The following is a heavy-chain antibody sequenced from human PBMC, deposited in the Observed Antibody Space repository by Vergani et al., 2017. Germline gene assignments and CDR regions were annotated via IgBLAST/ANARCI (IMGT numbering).Heavy chain of an antibody. Sequence: QVQLVESGGGVVQPGRSLRLSCAASGFTFSSYGMHWVRQAPGKGLEWVAVIWYDGSNKYYADSVKGRFTISRDNAKNSLYLQMNSLRAEDTAVYYCARLYYDSSGYYHGGSYWGQGTLVTVSS. CDR2: IWYDGSNK. J-gene: IGHJ4*02. CDR1: GFTFSSYG. V-gene: IGHV3-33*03. D-gene: IGHD3-22*01. CDR3: ARLYYDSSGYYHGGSY.